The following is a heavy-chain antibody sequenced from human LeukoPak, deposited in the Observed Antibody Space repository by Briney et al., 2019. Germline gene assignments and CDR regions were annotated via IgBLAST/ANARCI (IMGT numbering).Heavy chain of an antibody. Sequence: GASVTVSCKSSGYTFTGYYMHWVRQAPGQELEWMGWINPNSGGTNYAQKFQGRVTMTRDTSISTAYMELSRLRSDDTAVYYCARDSHGYDAPGYWGQGTLVTVSS. V-gene: IGHV1-2*02. J-gene: IGHJ4*02. D-gene: IGHD5-12*01. CDR1: GYTFTGYY. CDR2: INPNSGGT. CDR3: ARDSHGYDAPGY.